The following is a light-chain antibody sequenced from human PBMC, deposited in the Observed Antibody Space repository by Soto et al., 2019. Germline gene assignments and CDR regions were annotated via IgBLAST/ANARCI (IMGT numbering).Light chain of an antibody. V-gene: IGLV2-14*01. Sequence: QSVLTQPASVSGSPGQSITISCTGTITDIGAYNYVSWYQQHPGKAPKLLIYGVSSRPSGVSNRFSGSKSGNAAYLTISGPQADDEAEYYCSSYTGSITPYVFGTGTKVTVL. J-gene: IGLJ1*01. CDR3: SSYTGSITPYV. CDR2: GVS. CDR1: ITDIGAYNY.